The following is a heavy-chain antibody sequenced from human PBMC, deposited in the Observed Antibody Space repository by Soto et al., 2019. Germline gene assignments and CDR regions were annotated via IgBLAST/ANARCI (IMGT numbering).Heavy chain of an antibody. J-gene: IGHJ5*02. Sequence: VQLVESGGGVVRPGGSLRLSCAASGFTFTSHDINWMRQTTGQGLEWMGWMNPNSGHTNSAQKFQGRVTMTRDTSINTAYMELTNLRSEDTAIYYCASDMSTTWGQGTLVTVSS. V-gene: IGHV1-8*01. CDR1: GFTFTSHD. D-gene: IGHD2-2*01. CDR3: ASDMSTT. CDR2: MNPNSGHT.